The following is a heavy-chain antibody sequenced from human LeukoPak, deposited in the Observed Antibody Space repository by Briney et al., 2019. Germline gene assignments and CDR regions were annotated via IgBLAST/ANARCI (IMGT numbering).Heavy chain of an antibody. J-gene: IGHJ4*02. V-gene: IGHV3-21*01. CDR3: ARDGSGYSSGWYGYYFDY. CDR2: ISSTGTYI. CDR1: GFTFSSYT. Sequence: GGSLRLSCVASGFTFSSYTMNWVRQAPGKGLEWVSSISSTGTYIYYADSVKGRFTISRDNAKMSLYLQVNSLRGEDTAVYYCARDGSGYSSGWYGYYFDYWGQGTLVTVSS. D-gene: IGHD6-19*01.